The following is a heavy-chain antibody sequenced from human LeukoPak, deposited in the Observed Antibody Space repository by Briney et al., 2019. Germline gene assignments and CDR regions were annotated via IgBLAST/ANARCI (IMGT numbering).Heavy chain of an antibody. D-gene: IGHD3-3*01. CDR2: ISSSGSTI. J-gene: IGHJ5*02. CDR3: ARDRFGFGVVIPSNWFDP. Sequence: PGGSLRLSCAASGFTFSDYYMSWIRQAPGKGLEWVSYISSSGSTIYYADSVKGRFTISRDNAKNSLYLQMNSLRAEDTAVYYCARDRFGFGVVIPSNWFDPWGQGTLVTVSS. CDR1: GFTFSDYY. V-gene: IGHV3-11*01.